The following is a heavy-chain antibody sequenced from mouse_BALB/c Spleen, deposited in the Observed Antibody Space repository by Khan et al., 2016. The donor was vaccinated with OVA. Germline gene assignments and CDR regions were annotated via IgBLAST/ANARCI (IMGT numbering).Heavy chain of an antibody. Sequence: DVMLVESGGGLVKPGGSLKLSCAASGFTFSNYAMSWVRQSPEKRLEWVASISSGDSTYYPDSVKGRFTISRDNARNILYLQMSSLRAEDTAMYYCARAYWFAYWGQGTLVTVSA. J-gene: IGHJ3*01. CDR1: GFTFSNYA. CDR2: ISSGDST. V-gene: IGHV5-6-5*01. CDR3: ARAYWFAY.